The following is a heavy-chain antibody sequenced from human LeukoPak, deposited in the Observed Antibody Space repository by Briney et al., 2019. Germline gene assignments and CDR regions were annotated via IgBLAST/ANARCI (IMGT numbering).Heavy chain of an antibody. D-gene: IGHD4-17*01. CDR3: AKVPGDHYYFDY. Sequence: AGGSLRLSCAASGFTFSSYGMHWVRQAPGKGLEWVAFIRYDGSNKYYADSVKGRFTISRDNSKNTLYLQMNSLRAEDTAVYYCAKVPGDHYYFDYWGQGTLVTVSS. CDR2: IRYDGSNK. V-gene: IGHV3-30*02. J-gene: IGHJ4*02. CDR1: GFTFSSYG.